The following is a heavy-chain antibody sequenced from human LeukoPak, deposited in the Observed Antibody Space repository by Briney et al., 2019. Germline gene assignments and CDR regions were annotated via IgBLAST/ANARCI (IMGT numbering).Heavy chain of an antibody. Sequence: PGRSLRLSCAASGFTFSSYWMHWVRQAPGKGLVWVSRINSDGSSTSYADSAKGRFTISRDNAKNTLYLQMNSLRAEDTAVYYCARYDYYDSSGYKIAEYFQGWGQGTLVT. CDR3: ARYDYYDSSGYKIAEYFQG. D-gene: IGHD3-22*01. V-gene: IGHV3-74*01. CDR2: INSDGSST. J-gene: IGHJ1*01. CDR1: GFTFSSYW.